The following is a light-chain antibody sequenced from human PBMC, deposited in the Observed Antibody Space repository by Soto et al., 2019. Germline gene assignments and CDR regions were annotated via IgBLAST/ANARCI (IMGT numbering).Light chain of an antibody. CDR2: AAS. CDR1: QSISSY. Sequence: DFQMTQSPSSLSASVGDRVTITCRTSQSISSYLNWYQQKPGKAPKLPIYAASSLQSGVPSRFSCSGSGTDFTLTITSLQPEDFATYYCQQSYSILRTFGPGTKVDIK. J-gene: IGKJ3*01. CDR3: QQSYSILRT. V-gene: IGKV1-39*01.